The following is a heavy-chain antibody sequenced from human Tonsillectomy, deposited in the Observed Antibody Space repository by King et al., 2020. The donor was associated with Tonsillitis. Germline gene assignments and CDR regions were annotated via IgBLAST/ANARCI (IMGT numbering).Heavy chain of an antibody. J-gene: IGHJ3*02. V-gene: IGHV4-59*01. CDR1: SGSISSYY. Sequence: QLQESGPGLVKPSETLSLTCSVSSGSISSYYWSWIRQPPGKGLAWIGYIYYIGSTNYNPSLKSRVTISIDTSKNQFSLRLSSVTAADTAVYYCAREGYVAFDIWGQGAMVTVSS. D-gene: IGHD2-15*01. CDR2: IYYIGST. CDR3: AREGYVAFDI.